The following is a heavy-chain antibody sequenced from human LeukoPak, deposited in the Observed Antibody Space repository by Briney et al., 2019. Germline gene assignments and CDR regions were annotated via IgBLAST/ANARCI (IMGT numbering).Heavy chain of an antibody. J-gene: IGHJ5*02. V-gene: IGHV4-39*07. CDR2: IYYSGST. CDR1: GGSISSSSYY. Sequence: SETLSLTCTVSGGSISSSSYYWGWIRQPPGKGLEWIGSIYYSGSTYYNPSLKSRVTISVDTSKNQFSLKLSSVTAADTAVYYCARAAMAHGSWFDPWGQGTLITVSS. D-gene: IGHD5-18*01. CDR3: ARAAMAHGSWFDP.